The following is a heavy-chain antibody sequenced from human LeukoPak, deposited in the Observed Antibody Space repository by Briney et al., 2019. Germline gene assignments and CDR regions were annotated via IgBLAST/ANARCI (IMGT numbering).Heavy chain of an antibody. Sequence: GGSLRLSCAASGFTFSDYWMHWVRQAPGKGLVWVSGICGSGGCTYYADSVKGRFTISRDNSKNTVYLQMNSLTVDDTAVYYCAKTTVGYSSGRFPGWPADCWGQGTLVTVSS. J-gene: IGHJ4*02. CDR3: AKTTVGYSSGRFPGWPADC. V-gene: IGHV3-23*01. CDR1: GFTFSDYW. CDR2: ICGSGGCT. D-gene: IGHD6-19*01.